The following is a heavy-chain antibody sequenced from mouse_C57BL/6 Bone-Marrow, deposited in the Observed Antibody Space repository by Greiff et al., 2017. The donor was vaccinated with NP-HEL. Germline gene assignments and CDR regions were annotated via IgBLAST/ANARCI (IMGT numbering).Heavy chain of an antibody. J-gene: IGHJ1*03. Sequence: VMLVESGAELARPGASVKLSCKASGYTFTSYGISWVKQRTGQGLEWIGEIYPRSGNTYYNEKFKGKATLTADKSSSTAYMELRSLTSEDSAVYFCAKIYYGSSWYFDVWGTGTTVTVSS. D-gene: IGHD1-1*01. V-gene: IGHV1-81*01. CDR2: IYPRSGNT. CDR3: AKIYYGSSWYFDV. CDR1: GYTFTSYG.